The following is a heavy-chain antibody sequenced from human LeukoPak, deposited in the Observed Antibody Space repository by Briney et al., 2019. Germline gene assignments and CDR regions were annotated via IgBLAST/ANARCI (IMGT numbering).Heavy chain of an antibody. Sequence: ASVKVSCKASGGTFSSYAISWVRQAPGQGLEWMGWISAYNGNTNYAQKLQGRVTMTTDTSTSTAYMELGSLGSDETAVYYCARVDLLTGYYFFDYWGQGTLVTVSS. CDR1: GGTFSSYA. CDR3: ARVDLLTGYYFFDY. V-gene: IGHV1-18*01. CDR2: ISAYNGNT. D-gene: IGHD3-9*01. J-gene: IGHJ4*02.